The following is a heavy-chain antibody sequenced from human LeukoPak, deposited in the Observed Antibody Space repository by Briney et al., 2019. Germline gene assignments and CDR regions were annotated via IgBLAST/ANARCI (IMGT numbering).Heavy chain of an antibody. CDR2: INPNSGGT. Sequence: ASVKVPCKASGYTFTGYYMHWARQAPGQGLEWMGWINPNSGGTNYAQKFQGRVTMTRDTSISTAYMELSRLRSDDTAVYYCARGGRSTSSNWFDPWGQGTLVTVSS. CDR3: ARGGRSTSSNWFDP. V-gene: IGHV1-2*02. D-gene: IGHD2-2*01. J-gene: IGHJ5*02. CDR1: GYTFTGYY.